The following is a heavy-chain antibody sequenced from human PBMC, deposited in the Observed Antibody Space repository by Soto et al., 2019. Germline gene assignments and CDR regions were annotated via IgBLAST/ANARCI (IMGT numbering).Heavy chain of an antibody. D-gene: IGHD3-22*01. CDR3: AKDRYLDHDSRGYLFDN. CDR2: ISRYGDIT. J-gene: IGHJ4*02. Sequence: EVQLLESGGDLIQPGGSLRLSCAASGFTFNIYAMTWVSQAQGKALEWVSAISRYGDITYYADSVEGRFTIYRDNSKNTLYLQMTSLTAEDTAVDYCAKDRYLDHDSRGYLFDNWGQGTLVTVSS. CDR1: GFTFNIYA. V-gene: IGHV3-23*01.